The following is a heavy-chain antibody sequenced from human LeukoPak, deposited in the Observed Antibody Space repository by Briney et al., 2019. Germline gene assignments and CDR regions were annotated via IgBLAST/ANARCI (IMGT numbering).Heavy chain of an antibody. CDR2: IYYSGST. Sequence: SETLSLTCTVSGGSISSYYWSWIRQPPGKGLEWIGYIYYSGSTNYNPSLKSRVTISVDTSKNQFSLKLSSVTAADTAVYYCARLEGFGYWYFDLWGRGTLVTVST. V-gene: IGHV4-59*08. CDR1: GGSISSYY. CDR3: ARLEGFGYWYFDL. D-gene: IGHD3-10*01. J-gene: IGHJ2*01.